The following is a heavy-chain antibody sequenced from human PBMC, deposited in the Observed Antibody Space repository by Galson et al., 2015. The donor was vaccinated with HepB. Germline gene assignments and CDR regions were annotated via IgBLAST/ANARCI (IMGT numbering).Heavy chain of an antibody. CDR3: ARDPQTYYYDSSGYFDAFDI. CDR1: GFIFSSYS. V-gene: IGHV3-48*01. D-gene: IGHD3-22*01. J-gene: IGHJ3*02. Sequence: SGAEVKKPGGSLRLSCAASGFIFSSYSMKWVRQAPGKGLEWVSYISSSSTSVYYADSVKGRFTISRDNAENSLYLQMNSLSVDDTAVYYCARDPQTYYYDSSGYFDAFDIWGQGTMVTVPS. CDR2: ISSSSTSV.